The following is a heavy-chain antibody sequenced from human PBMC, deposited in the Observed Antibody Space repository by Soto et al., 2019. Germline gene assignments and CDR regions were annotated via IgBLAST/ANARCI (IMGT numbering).Heavy chain of an antibody. V-gene: IGHV4-59*01. D-gene: IGHD6-13*01. CDR3: ARDLAAVPRAFDY. CDR2: VYYTGTT. J-gene: IGHJ4*02. CDR1: GGSISSYF. Sequence: KPSETLSLTCTVSGGSISSYFYIWVRQPPGKGLEWIGSVYYTGTTDYNPSLKSRATISVDTSKTQFSLNLRSVTAADTAVYYCARDLAAVPRAFDYWGRGTLVTVSS.